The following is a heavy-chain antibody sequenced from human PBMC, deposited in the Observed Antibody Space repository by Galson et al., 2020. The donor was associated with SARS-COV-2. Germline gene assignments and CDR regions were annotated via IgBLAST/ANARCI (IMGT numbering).Heavy chain of an antibody. Sequence: GSLRLSCAASGFNFRDYAMDWVRQAPGKGLEWLAVISDDGDNDHYADSVRGRFTISRDNSRNTLYLQLNSLRLDDTAVYFCARGTRSDITRGRGVIVGDAFDMWGPGTMVTASS. CDR2: ISDDGDND. CDR3: ARGTRSDITRGRGVIVGDAFDM. D-gene: IGHD3-10*01. CDR1: GFNFRDYA. J-gene: IGHJ3*02. V-gene: IGHV3-30*14.